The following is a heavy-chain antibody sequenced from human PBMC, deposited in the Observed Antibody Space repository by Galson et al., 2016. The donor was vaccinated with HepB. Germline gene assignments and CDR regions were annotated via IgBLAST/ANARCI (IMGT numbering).Heavy chain of an antibody. CDR2: ISTTSTYI. Sequence: SLRLSCAASGFSFTSYSMNWVRQAPGKGLEWVSFISTTSTYIYYADSVTGRFTISRDNAKSSLYLQMNNLRAEDTAVYYCVRAFHDTSGHYWVNLDYWGQGALVTVSS. CDR1: GFSFTSYS. D-gene: IGHD3-22*01. V-gene: IGHV3-21*01. J-gene: IGHJ4*02. CDR3: VRAFHDTSGHYWVNLDY.